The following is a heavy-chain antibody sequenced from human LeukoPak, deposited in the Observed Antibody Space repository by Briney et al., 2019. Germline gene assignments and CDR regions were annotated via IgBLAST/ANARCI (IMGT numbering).Heavy chain of an antibody. CDR2: INPNSGGT. D-gene: IGHD4-17*01. CDR3: ARDRSYGDPGLDY. Sequence: ASVKVSCKASGYTFTGYYMHWVRQAPGQGLEWMGWINPNSGGTNYAQKFQGRVTMTRDTSISTAYMELSRLRSDDTAVYYCARDRSYGDPGLDYWGQGTLVTVSS. J-gene: IGHJ4*02. CDR1: GYTFTGYY. V-gene: IGHV1-2*02.